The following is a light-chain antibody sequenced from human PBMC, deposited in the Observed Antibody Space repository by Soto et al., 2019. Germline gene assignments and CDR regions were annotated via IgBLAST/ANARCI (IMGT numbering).Light chain of an antibody. Sequence: QSVLTQTPSMSGAPGQRVTISCIGSSSNIGAGYDVHWYQQLPRTAPKLLIYGNTNRPSGVPDRFSGSKSGTSASLAITGLQAGDEADFYCQSYDSSLRGWVFGGGTKLTVL. CDR2: GNT. V-gene: IGLV1-40*01. CDR1: SSNIGAGYD. CDR3: QSYDSSLRGWV. J-gene: IGLJ3*02.